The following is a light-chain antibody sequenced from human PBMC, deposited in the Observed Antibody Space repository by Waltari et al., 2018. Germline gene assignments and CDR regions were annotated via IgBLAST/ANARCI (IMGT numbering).Light chain of an antibody. CDR1: SSNIGSNT. CDR2: SNN. CDR3: AAWDDSLNGYV. V-gene: IGLV1-44*01. Sequence: QSVLTQPPSASGTPGQRVTISCSGSSSNIGSNTVNWYQQLPGTAPKLLIYSNNQRPSGVPGRFSGSKSGTSASLAISGLQSEDEADYYCAAWDDSLNGYVFGTGTNVTVL. J-gene: IGLJ1*01.